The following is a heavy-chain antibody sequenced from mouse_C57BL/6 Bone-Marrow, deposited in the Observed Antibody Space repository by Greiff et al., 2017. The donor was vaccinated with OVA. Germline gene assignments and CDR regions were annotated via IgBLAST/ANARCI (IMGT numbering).Heavy chain of an antibody. CDR3: ARKSYSNYVFDD. J-gene: IGHJ2*01. CDR2: IYPGSGST. Sequence: QVQLQQPGAELVKPGASVKMSCKASGYTFTSYWITWVKQRPGQGLEWIGDIYPGSGSTNYNEKFKSKATLTVDTSSSTAYMQLSSLTSEDSAVYYCARKSYSNYVFDDWGQGTTLTVSS. CDR1: GYTFTSYW. D-gene: IGHD2-5*01. V-gene: IGHV1-55*01.